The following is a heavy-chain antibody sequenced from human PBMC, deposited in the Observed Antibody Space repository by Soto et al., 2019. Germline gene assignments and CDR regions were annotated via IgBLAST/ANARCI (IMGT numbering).Heavy chain of an antibody. CDR2: INHDGSKT. V-gene: IGHV3-74*01. Sequence: GGSLRLSCAASQFSFSRYWMHWVRQVPGKGPAWVSSINHDGSKTEYADSVKGRFTISRDNTNNTLYLQMNSLRVEDTAMYYCVREPWGFSGTWYDYWGQGTLVTVSS. D-gene: IGHD6-13*01. J-gene: IGHJ4*02. CDR1: QFSFSRYW. CDR3: VREPWGFSGTWYDY.